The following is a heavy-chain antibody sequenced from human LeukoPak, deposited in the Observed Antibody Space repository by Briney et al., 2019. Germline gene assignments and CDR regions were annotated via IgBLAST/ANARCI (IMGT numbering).Heavy chain of an antibody. V-gene: IGHV3-7*01. D-gene: IGHD4-11*01. Sequence: PGGSLRLSCAASGFTFSSYWMSWVRQAPGRGLEWVANIKQDGSEKYYVDSVKGRFTISRDNAKNSLYLQMNSLRAEDTAVYYCARDFIVTVTTPQYYYYYYYMDVWGKGTTVTVSS. CDR1: GFTFSSYW. CDR3: ARDFIVTVTTPQYYYYYYYMDV. CDR2: IKQDGSEK. J-gene: IGHJ6*03.